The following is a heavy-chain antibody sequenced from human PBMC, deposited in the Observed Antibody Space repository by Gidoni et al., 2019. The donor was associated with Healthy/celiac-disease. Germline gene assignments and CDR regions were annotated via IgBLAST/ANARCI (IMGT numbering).Heavy chain of an antibody. CDR1: GFTFSSYA. CDR3: AKAHGGGAHVRYFDY. CDR2: ISGSGGRT. D-gene: IGHD3-10*02. Sequence: EVQLLESGVGLLQPGGSLRLSCAASGFTFSSYAMRWVRQSPGKGLEWVSAISGSGGRTYYADSVKGRFTISRDNSKNTLYLQMNSLRAEDTAVYYCAKAHGGGAHVRYFDYWGQGTLVTVSS. J-gene: IGHJ4*02. V-gene: IGHV3-23*01.